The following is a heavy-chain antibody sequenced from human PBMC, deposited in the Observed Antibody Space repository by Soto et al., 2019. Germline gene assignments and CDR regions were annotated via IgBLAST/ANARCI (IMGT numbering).Heavy chain of an antibody. J-gene: IGHJ6*02. Sequence: KPWETVALTCAVCVVSFMGYYRRGVLEPPVKWVEWIGEINHSLSTNYNPSLKSLVTISVDTSKNQFSLKLSSVTDADTAVYYCARSWALRYFDWSKRFPPYATDVRGPPPTLTVSS. D-gene: IGHD3-9*01. V-gene: IGHV4-34*01. CDR2: INHSLST. CDR3: ARSWALRYFDWSKRFPPYATDV. CDR1: VVSFMGYY.